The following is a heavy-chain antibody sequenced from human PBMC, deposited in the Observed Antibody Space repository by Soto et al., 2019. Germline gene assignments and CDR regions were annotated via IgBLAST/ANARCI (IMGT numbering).Heavy chain of an antibody. CDR2: INHSGST. J-gene: IGHJ5*02. D-gene: IGHD3-10*01. CDR3: ARSRPVLLWFGESNNWFDP. V-gene: IGHV4-34*01. CDR1: GGSFSGYY. Sequence: SETLSLTCAVYGGSFSGYYRSWIRQPPGKGLEWIGEINHSGSTNYNPSLKSRVTISVDTSKNQFSLKLSSVTAADTAVYYCARSRPVLLWFGESNNWFDPWGQGTLVTVS.